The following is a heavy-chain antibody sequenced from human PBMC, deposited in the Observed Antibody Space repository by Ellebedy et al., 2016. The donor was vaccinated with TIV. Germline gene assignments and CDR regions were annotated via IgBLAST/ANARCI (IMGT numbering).Heavy chain of an antibody. J-gene: IGHJ4*02. CDR3: ARYLYGSGMGY. CDR2: IYHSGST. Sequence: MPSETLSLTCTVSGYSISSGYYWGWIRQPPGKGLEWIGSIYHSGSTYYNPSLKSRVTISVDTSKNQFSLKLSSVTAADTAVYYCARYLYGSGMGYWGQGTLVTVSS. D-gene: IGHD3-10*01. CDR1: GYSISSGYY. V-gene: IGHV4-38-2*02.